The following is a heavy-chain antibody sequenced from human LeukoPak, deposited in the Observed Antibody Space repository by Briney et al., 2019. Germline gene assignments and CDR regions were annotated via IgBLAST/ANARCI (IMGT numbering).Heavy chain of an antibody. CDR3: AKRGVVIRVILVGFHKEAYYFDS. CDR2: ISSSGSTI. J-gene: IGHJ4*02. CDR1: GFTFSDYY. V-gene: IGHV3-11*01. Sequence: GGSLRLSCAASGFTFSDYYMSWIRQAPGKGLEWVSYISSSGSTIYYAESVKGRFTISRDNPKNTLSLQMNSLRAEDTAVYFCAKRGVVIRVILVGFHKEAYYFDSWGRGALVTVSS. D-gene: IGHD3-22*01.